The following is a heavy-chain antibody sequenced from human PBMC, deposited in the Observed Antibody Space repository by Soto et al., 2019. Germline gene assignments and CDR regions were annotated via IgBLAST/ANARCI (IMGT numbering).Heavy chain of an antibody. CDR2: INTDGGST. V-gene: IGHV3-74*03. D-gene: IGHD1-1*01. CDR1: GFTFSSHW. Sequence: EVQLLESGGGLVQPGGSLRLSCAASGFTFSSHWMHWVRQVPGKGLVWLSRINTDGGSTTYVDSVKGRFTTSRDNAKNTLYLQMNSLRAEDTAMYYCATGQLSHYGMDVWGQGTTVTVSS. CDR3: ATGQLSHYGMDV. J-gene: IGHJ6*02.